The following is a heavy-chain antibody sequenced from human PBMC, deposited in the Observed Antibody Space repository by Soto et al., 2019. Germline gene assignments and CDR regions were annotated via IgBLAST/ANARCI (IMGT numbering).Heavy chain of an antibody. D-gene: IGHD1-26*01. CDR1: GGPFSSYS. Sequence: QVQLVQSGAEGKEPWSSVKVPCKASGGPFSSYSISWVRQAPGQGLEWMGGVIPIFGTANYAQKFQGRVTITADESTSTAYMELSSLRSEDTAVYYCARVSRRATSDYWGQGTLVTVSS. J-gene: IGHJ4*02. CDR3: ARVSRRATSDY. V-gene: IGHV1-69*01. CDR2: VIPIFGTA.